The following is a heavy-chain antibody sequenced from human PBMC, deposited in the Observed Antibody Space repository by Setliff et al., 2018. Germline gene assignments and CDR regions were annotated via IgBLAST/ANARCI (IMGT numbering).Heavy chain of an antibody. CDR2: ITHTGTTGST. Sequence: SETLSLTCAASGGTFTYYYWTWIRQSPAKGLEWIGEITHTGTTGSTKYNPSLKSRVTMSIDTSKNQFSLTLTSVTAADAAVYFCVRQTSHAGIVIPYYYYFYMDVWGTGTTVTVSS. D-gene: IGHD1-1*01. J-gene: IGHJ6*03. V-gene: IGHV4-34*01. CDR3: VRQTSHAGIVIPYYYYFYMDV. CDR1: GGTFTYYY.